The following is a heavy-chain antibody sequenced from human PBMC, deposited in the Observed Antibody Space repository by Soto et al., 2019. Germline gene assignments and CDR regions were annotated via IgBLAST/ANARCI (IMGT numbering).Heavy chain of an antibody. CDR1: GGTFSSYA. CDR2: IIPIFGTA. J-gene: IGHJ6*02. D-gene: IGHD3-22*01. V-gene: IGHV1-69*06. Sequence: GASVKVSCKASGGTFSSYATSWVRQAPGQGLEWMGGIIPIFGTANYAQKFQGRVTITADKSTSTAYMELSSLRSEDTAVYYCARWHYDSSGYSYYYYYGMDVWGQGTTVTVSS. CDR3: ARWHYDSSGYSYYYYYGMDV.